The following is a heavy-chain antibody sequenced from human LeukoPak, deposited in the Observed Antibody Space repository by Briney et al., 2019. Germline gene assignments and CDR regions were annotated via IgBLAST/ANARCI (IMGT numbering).Heavy chain of an antibody. CDR2: ISGSGGST. V-gene: IGHV3-23*01. J-gene: IGHJ4*02. CDR1: GFTFSSYA. D-gene: IGHD1-26*01. CDR3: AKDRMEWELRDY. Sequence: GGSLRLSCAASGFTFSSYAMSWVRQAPGKGLEWVSAISGSGGSTYYADSVKGRFTISRDNSKNTLYLQMNSLRAEDTAIYYCAKDRMEWELRDYWGQGTLVSVSS.